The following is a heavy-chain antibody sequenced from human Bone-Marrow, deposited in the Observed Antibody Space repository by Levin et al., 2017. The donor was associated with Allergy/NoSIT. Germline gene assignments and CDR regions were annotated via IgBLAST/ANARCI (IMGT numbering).Heavy chain of an antibody. Sequence: SQTLSLTCAVSGGSLDGHYWTWIRQSPGKGLEWIGEISHHGSPTYNPSLKSRLTISVDKSRPQFSLRLTAVTAADTAVYYCARGAGIVLGDLSVEDYYFDYWGQGAQVTVSS. CDR3: ARGAGIVLGDLSVEDYYFDY. V-gene: IGHV4-34*01. CDR1: GGSLDGHY. CDR2: ISHHGSP. J-gene: IGHJ4*01. D-gene: IGHD3-16*02.